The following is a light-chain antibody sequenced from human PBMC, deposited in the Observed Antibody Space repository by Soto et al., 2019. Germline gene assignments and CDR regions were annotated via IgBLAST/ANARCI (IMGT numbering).Light chain of an antibody. CDR2: WAS. CDR1: QSVLYSSISKNY. CDR3: QQYYNTPWT. Sequence: DIVMTQSPDSLAVSLGERATINCKSSQSVLYSSISKNYLAWYQQKPGQPPKLLIYWASTRESGVPDRFSGSGSGTAFTLTISSLQAEDVAVYYCQQYYNTPWTFGQGTKVEIK. V-gene: IGKV4-1*01. J-gene: IGKJ1*01.